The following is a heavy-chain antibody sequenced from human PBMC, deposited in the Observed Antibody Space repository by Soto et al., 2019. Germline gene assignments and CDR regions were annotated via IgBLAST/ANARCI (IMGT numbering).Heavy chain of an antibody. D-gene: IGHD1-26*01. CDR3: TRAQAWDIHDY. V-gene: IGHV1-46*03. CDR1: GYAFTTYR. Sequence: QVQLVQSGAEVKKPGASLKISCKAYGYAFTTYRIHWVRQAPGQGLEWMGVINPSDGSTTYARKFQGRVPMTGDTSTRTVYMELSSLTSDDSAVYHCTRAQAWDIHDYWGQGTLVTVSS. CDR2: INPSDGST. J-gene: IGHJ4*02.